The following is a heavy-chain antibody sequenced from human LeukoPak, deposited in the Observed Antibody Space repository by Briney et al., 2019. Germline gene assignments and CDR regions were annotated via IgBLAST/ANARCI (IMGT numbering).Heavy chain of an antibody. V-gene: IGHV3-30*04. CDR1: GFSFTSFS. CDR3: ARRWDSSGPIDY. CDR2: ISFDGTTK. D-gene: IGHD3-22*01. J-gene: IGHJ4*01. Sequence: GGSLRLSCAASGFSFTSFSIHWVRQTPDKGLEWLAVISFDGTTKYYADSVKGRFTISRDNSKNTVFLQMNSLRFEDTALYFCARRWDSSGPIDYWGQGTLVSVSS.